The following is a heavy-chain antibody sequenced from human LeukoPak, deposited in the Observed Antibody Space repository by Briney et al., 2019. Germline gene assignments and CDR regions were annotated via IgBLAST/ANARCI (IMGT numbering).Heavy chain of an antibody. J-gene: IGHJ6*02. Sequence: SETLSLTCAVSGGSFSGYYWSWIRQPPGKGLEWIGEINHSGSTNYNPSLKSRVTILVDTSKNQFSLKLSALTAADTAVYYCARDRGYSYGYYYYGMDVWGQGTTVTVSS. V-gene: IGHV4-34*01. CDR2: INHSGST. D-gene: IGHD5-18*01. CDR1: GGSFSGYY. CDR3: ARDRGYSYGYYYYGMDV.